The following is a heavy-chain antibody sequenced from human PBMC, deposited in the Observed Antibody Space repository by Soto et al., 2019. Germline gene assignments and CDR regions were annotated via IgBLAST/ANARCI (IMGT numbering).Heavy chain of an antibody. J-gene: IGHJ4*02. CDR1: GFTFSSYG. CDR3: ARDYSSYGPFEY. D-gene: IGHD5-18*01. Sequence: GGPMRHSCAASGFTFSSYGMNRVRQTPGKGLEWVSYISSSSSTIYYADSVKGRFTISRDNAKNSLYLQMNSLRAEDTAVYYCARDYSSYGPFEYSGQGTLVTVSS. V-gene: IGHV3-48*01. CDR2: ISSSSSTI.